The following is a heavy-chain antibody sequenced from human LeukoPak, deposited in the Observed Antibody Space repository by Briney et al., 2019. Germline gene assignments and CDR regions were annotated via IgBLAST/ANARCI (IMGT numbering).Heavy chain of an antibody. J-gene: IGHJ5*02. CDR3: ARGSGGNWFDP. D-gene: IGHD3-16*01. CDR2: IYPSGSDT. CDR1: GYTFTSYW. V-gene: IGHV5-51*01. Sequence: GESLKISCQGSGYTFTSYWIGWVRQMPGKGLEWMGTIYPSGSDTRYSPSFQGQVTISADKSIGTAYLQWSSLKASDTAMYYCARGSGGNWFDPWGQGTLVTVSS.